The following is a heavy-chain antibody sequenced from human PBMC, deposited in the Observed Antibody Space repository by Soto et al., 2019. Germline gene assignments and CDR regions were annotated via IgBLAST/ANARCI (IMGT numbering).Heavy chain of an antibody. CDR3: VRDRHGGPGAYYGNYLAP. CDR1: GFTFGDYW. V-gene: IGHV3-74*01. J-gene: IGHJ5*02. CDR2: INSDGSIT. Sequence: GSLRLSCGASGFTFGDYWMHWVRQAPGKGLVWVSRINSDGSITTYADSVKGRFTISRDNAKNTTFLQMNSLGNEDTAVYYCVRDRHGGPGAYYGNYLAPWGQGTLVTVSS. D-gene: IGHD3-3*01.